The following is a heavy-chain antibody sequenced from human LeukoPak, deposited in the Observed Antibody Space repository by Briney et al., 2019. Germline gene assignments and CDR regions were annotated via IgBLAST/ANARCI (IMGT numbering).Heavy chain of an antibody. Sequence: GESLKISCKGSGYSFTSYWIGWVRQMPGKGLEWMGIIYPGDSDTRYSPSFQGQVTISADKSISTAYLQWSSLKASDTAMYYCARGDDIVVVPAAMTFDYWGQGPLVTVSS. CDR1: GYSFTSYW. CDR2: IYPGDSDT. D-gene: IGHD2-2*01. CDR3: ARGDDIVVVPAAMTFDY. V-gene: IGHV5-51*01. J-gene: IGHJ4*02.